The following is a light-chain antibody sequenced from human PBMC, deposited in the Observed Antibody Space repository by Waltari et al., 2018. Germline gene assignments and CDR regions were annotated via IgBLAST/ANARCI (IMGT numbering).Light chain of an antibody. Sequence: NFMLAQPHSVSESPAKTVTVSSTRSSGTIASNYVHWYQQRPGSAPTTVIYEDNQRPSGVPDRFSGSIDSSSNSASLTISGLKTEDEADYYCQSYDSSNQGVFGGGTKLTVL. J-gene: IGLJ3*02. CDR2: EDN. V-gene: IGLV6-57*04. CDR1: SGTIASNY. CDR3: QSYDSSNQGV.